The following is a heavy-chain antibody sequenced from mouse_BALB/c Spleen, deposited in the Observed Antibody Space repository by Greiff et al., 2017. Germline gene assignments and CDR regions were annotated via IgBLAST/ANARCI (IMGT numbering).Heavy chain of an antibody. CDR1: GYTFTSYW. Sequence: VQLQQPGAELVRPGASVKLSCKASGYTFTSYWINWVKQRPGQGLEWIGNIYPSDSYTNYNQKFKDKATLTVDKSSSTAYMQLSSPTSEDSAVYYCTRLNSTVVAYWYFDVWGAGTTVTVSS. CDR2: IYPSDSYT. V-gene: IGHV1-69*02. J-gene: IGHJ1*01. CDR3: TRLNSTVVAYWYFDV. D-gene: IGHD1-1*01.